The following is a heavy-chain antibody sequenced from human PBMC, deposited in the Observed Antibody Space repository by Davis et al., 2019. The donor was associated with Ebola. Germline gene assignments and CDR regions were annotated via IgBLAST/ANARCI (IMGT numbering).Heavy chain of an antibody. Sequence: SETLSLTCTVSGGSISSYYWSWIRQPPGKGLEWIGYIYYSGSTNYNPSLKSRVTISVDKSKNQFSLKLSSVTAADTAVYYCARGYCSGGSCYDYYYVMDVWGQGTTVTVSS. CDR2: IYYSGST. D-gene: IGHD2-15*01. V-gene: IGHV4-59*12. J-gene: IGHJ6*02. CDR1: GGSISSYY. CDR3: ARGYCSGGSCYDYYYVMDV.